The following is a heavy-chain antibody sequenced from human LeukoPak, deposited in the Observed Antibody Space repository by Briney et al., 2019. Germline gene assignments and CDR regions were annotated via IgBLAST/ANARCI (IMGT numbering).Heavy chain of an antibody. Sequence: PGGSLRLSCAASGFTFSSYSMNWVRQAPGKGLEWVSYISSSSSTIYYADSVKGRFTISRDNAKNSLYLQMNSLRAEDTAVYYCARGNSALAVVPFDYWGQGTLVTVSS. J-gene: IGHJ4*02. CDR1: GFTFSSYS. V-gene: IGHV3-48*01. CDR2: ISSSSSTI. CDR3: ARGNSALAVVPFDY. D-gene: IGHD2-15*01.